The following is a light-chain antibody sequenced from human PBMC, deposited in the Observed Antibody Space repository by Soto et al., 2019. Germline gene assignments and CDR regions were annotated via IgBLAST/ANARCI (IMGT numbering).Light chain of an antibody. CDR2: GAS. CDR3: QHYNNWPPWT. CDR1: HSVSSN. J-gene: IGKJ1*01. Sequence: EIVMTQSPVTLSVSPEERATLSCRASHSVSSNLAWYQQKPGQAPRLLIYGASTRATGVPARFSGSGSGTEFTLTISSLQSEDFAVYYCQHYNNWPPWTFGQGTKVEIK. V-gene: IGKV3-15*01.